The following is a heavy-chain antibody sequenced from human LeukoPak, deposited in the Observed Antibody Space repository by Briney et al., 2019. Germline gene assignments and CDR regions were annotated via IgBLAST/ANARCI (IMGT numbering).Heavy chain of an antibody. D-gene: IGHD2-2*01. CDR2: ISAYNGNT. CDR3: ARVYCSSTSCQYYYYYGMDV. Sequence: GASVKVSCKASGYTFTSYGISWVRQAPGQGLEWMGWISAYNGNTNYAQKLQGRVTMTTDTSTSTAYMELRSLRSDDTAVYYCARVYCSSTSCQYYYYYGMDVWGQGTTVTVSS. CDR1: GYTFTSYG. J-gene: IGHJ6*02. V-gene: IGHV1-18*01.